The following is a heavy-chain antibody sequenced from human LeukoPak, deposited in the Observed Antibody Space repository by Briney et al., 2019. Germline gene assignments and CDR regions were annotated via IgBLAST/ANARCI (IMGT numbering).Heavy chain of an antibody. Sequence: SSETLSLTCAVSGDHISSSSYYWGWIRQPPGTGLEWIGDIYHSGRTYYNPSLKSRVAISIDTSKNQFSLRLRSMTAADTAVFYCARRRYYDSTGYFEWGRGTLVTVSS. J-gene: IGHJ1*01. CDR2: IYHSGRT. CDR1: GDHISSSSYY. D-gene: IGHD3-22*01. CDR3: ARRRYYDSTGYFE. V-gene: IGHV4-39*01.